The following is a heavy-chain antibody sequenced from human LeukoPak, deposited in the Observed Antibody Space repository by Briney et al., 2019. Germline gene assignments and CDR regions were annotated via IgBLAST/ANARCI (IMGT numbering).Heavy chain of an antibody. CDR3: ARVTMIVVVIDY. CDR2: IYDSGST. J-gene: IGHJ4*02. V-gene: IGHV4-31*03. Sequence: SQTLSLTCTVSGGSISSGGYYWSRIRQHSGRGLEWIGYIYDSGSTYYNPSLKSRVTTSVDTSKNHFSLKLSSVTAADTAVYYCARVTMIVVVIDYWGQGTLVTVSS. D-gene: IGHD3-22*01. CDR1: GGSISSGGYY.